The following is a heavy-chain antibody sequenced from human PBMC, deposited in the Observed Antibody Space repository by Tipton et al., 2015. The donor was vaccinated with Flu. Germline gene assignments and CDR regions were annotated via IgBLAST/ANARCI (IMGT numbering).Heavy chain of an antibody. CDR2: IYYSGST. V-gene: IGHV4-61*08. CDR3: ARVRCSGGSWKTDYYYYYGMDV. CDR1: GGSISSGGYY. D-gene: IGHD2-15*01. J-gene: IGHJ6*02. Sequence: TLSLTCTVSGGSISSGGYYWSWIRQPPGKGLEWIGYIYYSGSTNYNPSLKSRVTISVDTSKNQFSLKLSSVTAADTAVYYCARVRCSGGSWKTDYYYYYGMDVWGQGTTVTVSS.